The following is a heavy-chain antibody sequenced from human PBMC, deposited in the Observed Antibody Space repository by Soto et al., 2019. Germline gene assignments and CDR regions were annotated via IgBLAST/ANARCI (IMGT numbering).Heavy chain of an antibody. CDR3: ARNMDYYYGRGSGNGHGF. J-gene: IGHJ6*02. Sequence: QVQLVQSGAEVKEPGDSVRVSCEASGYTFTAYYIHWVRQAPGQGLEWMGWINPKSGDTTYAQDFQGRVSMTRDMSISTVYMELSRLTSDDTARYYCARNMDYYYGRGSGNGHGFWGQGTTVTV. D-gene: IGHD3-10*02. V-gene: IGHV1-2*02. CDR1: GYTFTAYY. CDR2: INPKSGDT.